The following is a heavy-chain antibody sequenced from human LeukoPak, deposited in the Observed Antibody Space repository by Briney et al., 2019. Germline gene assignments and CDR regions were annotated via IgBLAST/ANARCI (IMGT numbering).Heavy chain of an antibody. CDR3: ARGRPTTTGTTKGYFQH. CDR2: INHSGST. D-gene: IGHD1-1*01. V-gene: IGHV4-34*01. J-gene: IGHJ1*01. CDR1: GGSFSGYY. Sequence: PSETLSLTCAVSGGSFSGYYWSWIRQPPGKGLEWIGEINHSGSTNYNPSLKSRVTISVDTSKNQFSLKLSSVTAADTAVYYCARGRPTTTGTTKGYFQHWGQGTLVTVSS.